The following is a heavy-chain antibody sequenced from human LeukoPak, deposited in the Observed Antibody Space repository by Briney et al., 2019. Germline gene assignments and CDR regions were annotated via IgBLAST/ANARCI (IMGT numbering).Heavy chain of an antibody. J-gene: IGHJ5*02. CDR1: GGSILDSTYY. Sequence: PETLSLTCTVSGGSILDSTYYWAWIRQPPGKGLEWIATIFYTGNTHHNPSLKSRVTMSVDTVKNQFSLNLNSVTAADTAVYYCARQSSGYYYGWFDPWGQGTLVTVSS. V-gene: IGHV4-39*01. CDR2: IFYTGNT. CDR3: ARQSSGYYYGWFDP. D-gene: IGHD3-22*01.